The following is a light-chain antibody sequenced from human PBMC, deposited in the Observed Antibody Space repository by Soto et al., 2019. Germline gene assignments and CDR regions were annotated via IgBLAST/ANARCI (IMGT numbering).Light chain of an antibody. CDR3: QQYNNWPYT. Sequence: EIVMTQSPATLSVSPGGSATLSCRASQHVSSNFAWYRQKPGQGPTLLIYRASTRATGIPARFSRSGSGTEFTLTIASLQSQDFAVDYCQQYNNWPYTFGQGTKLEIK. V-gene: IGKV3-15*01. CDR1: QHVSSN. J-gene: IGKJ2*01. CDR2: RAS.